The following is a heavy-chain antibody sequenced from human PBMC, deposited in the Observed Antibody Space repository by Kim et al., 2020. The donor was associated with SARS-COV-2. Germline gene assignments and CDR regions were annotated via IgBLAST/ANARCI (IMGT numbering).Heavy chain of an antibody. J-gene: IGHJ3*02. CDR3: AHGGYYSGFPHSWAFDI. CDR1: GGTFSSYA. Sequence: SVKVSCKASGGTFSSYAISWVRQAPGQGLEWMGGIIPIFGTANYAQKFQGRVTITADESTSTAYMELSSLRSEDTAVYYCAHGGYYSGFPHSWAFDIWGQGTMVTVSS. V-gene: IGHV1-69*13. D-gene: IGHD3-3*01. CDR2: IIPIFGTA.